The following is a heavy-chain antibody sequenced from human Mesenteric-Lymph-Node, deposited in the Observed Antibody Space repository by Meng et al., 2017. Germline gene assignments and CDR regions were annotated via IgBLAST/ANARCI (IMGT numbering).Heavy chain of an antibody. CDR3: ARDSYDYVWGSYRPFDY. V-gene: IGHV4-4*07. CDR2: IYTSGST. D-gene: IGHD3-16*02. J-gene: IGHJ4*02. Sequence: SETLSLTCAVYGGSFSGYYWSWIRQPAGKGLEWIGRIYTSGSTNYNPSLKSRVTISVDTSKNQFSLKLSSVTAADTAVYYCARDSYDYVWGSYRPFDYWGQGTLVTVSS. CDR1: GGSFSGYY.